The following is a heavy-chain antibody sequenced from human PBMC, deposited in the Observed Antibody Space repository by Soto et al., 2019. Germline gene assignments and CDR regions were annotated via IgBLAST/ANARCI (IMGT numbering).Heavy chain of an antibody. D-gene: IGHD2-2*02. CDR1: GGSISSSSYY. CDR2: IYYSGST. CDR3: ARHIVVPAAIRTYYCSGMDV. V-gene: IGHV4-39*01. J-gene: IGHJ6*02. Sequence: KTSDTLSLTCTVSGGSISSSSYYWGWIRQPPGKGLEWIGSIYYSGSTYYNPSLKIRVTISVDTSKNQFSLKLSSVTAADTAVYYCARHIVVPAAIRTYYCSGMDVLGQGTTLTVSS.